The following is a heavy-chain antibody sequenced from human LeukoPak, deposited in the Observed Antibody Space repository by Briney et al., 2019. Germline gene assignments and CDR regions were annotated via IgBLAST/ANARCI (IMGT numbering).Heavy chain of an antibody. D-gene: IGHD2-2*01. CDR1: GFTVSSNY. V-gene: IGHV3-33*08. Sequence: PGGSLRLSCAASGFTVSSNYMSWVRQAPGKGLEWVAVIWYDGSNKYYADSVKGRFTISRDNSKNTLYLQMNSLRAEDTAVYYCAADSTADYWGQGTLVTVSS. CDR3: AADSTADY. J-gene: IGHJ4*02. CDR2: IWYDGSNK.